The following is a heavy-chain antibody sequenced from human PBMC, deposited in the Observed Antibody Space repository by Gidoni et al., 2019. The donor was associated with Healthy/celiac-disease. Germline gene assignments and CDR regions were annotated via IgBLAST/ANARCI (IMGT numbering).Heavy chain of an antibody. CDR3: ARLAVAGTFDY. Sequence: EVQLVESGGGLVQPGGSLSRACAASGFTFSSYWMHWVRQAPGKGLVWVSRINSDGSSTSYADSVKGRFTISRDNAKNTLYLQMNSLRAEDTAVYNCARLAVAGTFDYWGRGTLVTVSS. V-gene: IGHV3-74*01. D-gene: IGHD6-19*01. CDR2: INSDGSST. J-gene: IGHJ4*02. CDR1: GFTFSSYW.